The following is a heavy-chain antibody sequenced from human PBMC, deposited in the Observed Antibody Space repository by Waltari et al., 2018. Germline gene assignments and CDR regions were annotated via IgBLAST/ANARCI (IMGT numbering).Heavy chain of an antibody. CDR1: GGSFSGYY. CDR3: ARVWDF. V-gene: IGHV4-34*01. J-gene: IGHJ4*02. Sequence: QVQLQQWGAGLLKPSETLSLTCAVYGGSFSGYYWSWIRHPPGKGLQWIGEINHRGSTNYNPSLKSRVTISVDTSKNQFSLKLSSVTAADTAVYYCARVWDFWGQGTLVTVSS. CDR2: INHRGST.